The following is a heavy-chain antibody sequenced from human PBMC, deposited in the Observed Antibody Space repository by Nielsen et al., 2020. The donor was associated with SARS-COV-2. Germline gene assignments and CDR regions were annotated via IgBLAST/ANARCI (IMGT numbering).Heavy chain of an antibody. D-gene: IGHD3-10*01. Sequence: SETLSLTCTVSGYSISSGYYWGWIRQPPGKGLEWLGTINHYGSTYYNPSLKSRVTISVDTSKNQFSLKLSSVTAADTAVYYCARDPWGVTLARGLIINSYYDYWGQGNLVTVSS. CDR1: GYSISSGYY. V-gene: IGHV4-38-2*02. CDR3: ARDPWGVTLARGLIINSYYDY. CDR2: INHYGST. J-gene: IGHJ4*02.